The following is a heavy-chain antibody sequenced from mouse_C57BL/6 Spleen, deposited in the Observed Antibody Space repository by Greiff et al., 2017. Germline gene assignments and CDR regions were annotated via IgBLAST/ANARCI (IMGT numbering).Heavy chain of an antibody. V-gene: IGHV1-82*01. Sequence: VQLVESGPELVKPGASVKISCKASGYAFSSSWMNWVKQRPGKGLAWIGRIYPGDGDTNYNAKFKGKATLTADKSSSTAYMQLSSLTSEDSAVYFCARYPLLLRSYWYCDVWGTGTTVTVSS. CDR1: GYAFSSSW. CDR3: ARYPLLLRSYWYCDV. J-gene: IGHJ1*03. D-gene: IGHD1-1*01. CDR2: IYPGDGDT.